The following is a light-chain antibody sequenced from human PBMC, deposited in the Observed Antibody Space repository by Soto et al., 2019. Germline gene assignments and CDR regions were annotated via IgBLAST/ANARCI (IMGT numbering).Light chain of an antibody. V-gene: IGKV1-5*01. J-gene: IGKJ1*01. CDR3: QFYNSYSWT. Sequence: DIQMTQSPSTLSPSLGDRVTITSCTHQLISTWVAWFRQKPGKAPRLLIHEACALESGDPARFSGSGSGTEFTLSISSLQRDDFTTYSCQFYNSYSWTFGQGTMVDIK. CDR2: EAC. CDR1: QLISTW.